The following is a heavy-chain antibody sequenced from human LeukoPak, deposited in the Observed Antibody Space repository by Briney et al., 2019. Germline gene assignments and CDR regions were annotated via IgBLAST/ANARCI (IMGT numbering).Heavy chain of an antibody. CDR2: IKSKTDGGTT. Sequence: PGGSLRLSCAASGFTFSKPWMSWVRQAPGKGLEWVGRIKSKTDGGTTDYAAPVKGRFTISRDDSKNTLYLQMNSLRDDDSAAYFCARVYLERLTAGYFDHWGQGTQVTVSP. J-gene: IGHJ4*02. CDR1: GFTFSKPW. V-gene: IGHV3-15*01. CDR3: ARVYLERLTAGYFDH. D-gene: IGHD2-8*01.